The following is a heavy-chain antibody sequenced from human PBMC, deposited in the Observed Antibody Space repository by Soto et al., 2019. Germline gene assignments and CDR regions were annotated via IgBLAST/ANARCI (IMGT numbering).Heavy chain of an antibody. CDR2: INNSGDRT. V-gene: IGHV3-23*01. J-gene: IGHJ3*02. Sequence: PGGSLRLSCAASGFTFSNCAMSWVRQAPGKGPEWVSEINNSGDRTYSADSVKGRFTISRDNAKNTLYLQMNSLRAEDTAVYYCARERPASSSAFDIWGQGTMVTVSS. CDR3: ARERPASSSAFDI. CDR1: GFTFSNCA.